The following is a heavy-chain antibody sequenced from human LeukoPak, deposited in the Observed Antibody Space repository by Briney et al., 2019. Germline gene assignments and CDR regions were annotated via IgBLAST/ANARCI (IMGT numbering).Heavy chain of an antibody. J-gene: IGHJ5*02. D-gene: IGHD3-3*01. CDR2: ISGSGGST. CDR1: GFTFSSYA. CDR3: ARGLRFLEGYWFDP. V-gene: IGHV3-23*01. Sequence: PGGSLRLSCAASGFTFSSYAMSWVRQAPGKGLEWVSAISGSGGSTYYADSVKGRFTISRDNAKNSLYLQMNSLRAEDTAVYYCARGLRFLEGYWFDPWGQGTLVTVSS.